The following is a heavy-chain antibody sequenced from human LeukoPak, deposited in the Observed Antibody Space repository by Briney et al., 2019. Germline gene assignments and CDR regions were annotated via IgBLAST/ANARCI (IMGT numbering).Heavy chain of an antibody. CDR3: ARNRIATIVHDAYDI. CDR1: GGPVSSGSHY. Sequence: SETLSLTCTVSGGPVSSGSHYWSWIRQPPGKGLEWIGYIYYSGSTKYNPSLKSRVTISVDTSKNQFSLKLSSVTAADTAVYYCARNRIATIVHDAYDIWGQGTMVTVSS. J-gene: IGHJ3*02. V-gene: IGHV4-61*01. CDR2: IYYSGST. D-gene: IGHD5-24*01.